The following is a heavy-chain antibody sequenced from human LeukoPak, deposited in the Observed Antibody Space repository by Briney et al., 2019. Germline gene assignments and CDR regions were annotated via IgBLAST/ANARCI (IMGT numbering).Heavy chain of an antibody. D-gene: IGHD3-22*01. CDR1: GGTFSSYG. CDR2: IIPIFGTA. Sequence: SVKVSCKAFGGTFSSYGISWVRQAPGQGLEWMGGIIPIFGTADYAQKFQGRVAITTDESTSTAYMELSSLRSEDTAVYYCARSGRGSGYYFPDYWGQGTLVTVSS. CDR3: ARSGRGSGYYFPDY. J-gene: IGHJ4*02. V-gene: IGHV1-69*05.